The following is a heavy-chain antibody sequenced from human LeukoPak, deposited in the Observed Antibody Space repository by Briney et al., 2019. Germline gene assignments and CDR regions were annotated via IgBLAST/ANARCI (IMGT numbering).Heavy chain of an antibody. CDR3: ARSDYDSSGLYDY. CDR1: GGTFSSYA. D-gene: IGHD3-22*01. CDR2: IIPIFGTA. V-gene: IGHV1-69*01. J-gene: IGHJ4*02. Sequence: SVKVSCKASGGTFSSYAISWVRQAPGQGLEWMGGIIPIFGTANYAQKFQGRVTITADESTSTAYMELSSLRSEDTAVYYCARSDYDSSGLYDYWGQGTLVTVSS.